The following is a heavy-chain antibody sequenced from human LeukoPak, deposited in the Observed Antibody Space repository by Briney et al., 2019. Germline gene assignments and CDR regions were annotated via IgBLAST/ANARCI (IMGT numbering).Heavy chain of an antibody. V-gene: IGHV1-8*01. Sequence: ASVKVSCKASGYTFTSYDINWVRQATGQGLEWMGWMNPNSGNTGYAQKFQGRVTMTRNTSISTAYMELSSLRSEDTAVYYCARGRVDCSSTSCYAWNLYYYYYGMDVWGQGTTVTVSS. D-gene: IGHD2-2*01. CDR1: GYTFTSYD. CDR2: MNPNSGNT. J-gene: IGHJ6*02. CDR3: ARGRVDCSSTSCYAWNLYYYYYGMDV.